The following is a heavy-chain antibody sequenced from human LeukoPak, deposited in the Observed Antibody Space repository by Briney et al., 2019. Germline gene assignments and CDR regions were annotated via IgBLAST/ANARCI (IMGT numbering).Heavy chain of an antibody. CDR1: RGSISGHY. D-gene: IGHD6-13*01. V-gene: IGHV4-59*08. Sequence: SVTLSLTCTVSRGSISGHYWSWIRQPPGKGLEWVGYINYSGSTNYNPSLKSRVLISVDRSKNQFSLKLSAVTAADTALYYCARMGTNSSAWFAGYYYNYYMDVWGKGTTVTVSS. CDR2: INYSGST. J-gene: IGHJ6*03. CDR3: ARMGTNSSAWFAGYYYNYYMDV.